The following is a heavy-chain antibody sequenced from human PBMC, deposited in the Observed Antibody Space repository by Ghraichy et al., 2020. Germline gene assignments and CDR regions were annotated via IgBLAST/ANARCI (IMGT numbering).Heavy chain of an antibody. CDR1: GFTFDDYT. J-gene: IGHJ2*01. V-gene: IGHV3-43*01. CDR3: AKGSRDRSRYSDH. CDR2: ISWGGGIT. Sequence: GGSLRLSCAASGFTFDDYTMHWVRQAPGKGLEWVSLISWGGGITYYANSVKGRFTISRDNRKNSLDLQMNSLRTEDTAFYYCAKGSRDRSRYSDHWGRGTLVTLSS.